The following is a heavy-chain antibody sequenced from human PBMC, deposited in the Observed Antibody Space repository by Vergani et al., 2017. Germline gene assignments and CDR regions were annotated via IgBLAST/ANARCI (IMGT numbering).Heavy chain of an antibody. CDR1: DSSIMTNPY. V-gene: IGHV4-38-2*01. CDR2: IHHSGDN. D-gene: IGHD3-10*01. J-gene: IGHJ6*02. Sequence: QVQLQESGPGRVKPSETLTLTCDGSDSSIMTNPYWGWFRQSPGKGLEWIGCIHHSGDNKYNSSLKGRVPISIGSSSKFSLSLNSVTAADTAIYYCARHRGSGGFFPSSYFYWMDVWGHGTTVTVSS. CDR3: ARHRGSGGFFPSSYFYWMDV.